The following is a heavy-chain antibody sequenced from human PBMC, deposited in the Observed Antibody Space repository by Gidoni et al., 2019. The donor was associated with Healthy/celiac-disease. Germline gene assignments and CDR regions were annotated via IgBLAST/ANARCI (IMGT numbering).Heavy chain of an antibody. CDR1: GGSISSSRYY. CDR3: ARGDYESWFDP. Sequence: QLQLQESGPGLVKPSETLSLTCTVSGGSISSSRYYWGWIRQPPGKGLEWIGSIYYSGSTYYNPSLKSRVTISVDTSKNQFSLKLSSVTAADTAVYYCARGDYESWFDPWGQGTLVTVSS. D-gene: IGHD3-16*01. J-gene: IGHJ5*02. CDR2: IYYSGST. V-gene: IGHV4-39*07.